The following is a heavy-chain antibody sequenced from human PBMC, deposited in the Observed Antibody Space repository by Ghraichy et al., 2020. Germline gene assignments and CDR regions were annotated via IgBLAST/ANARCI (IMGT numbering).Heavy chain of an antibody. D-gene: IGHD1-1*01. Sequence: GGSQRLSCAASGFTFSSYAMSWVRQAPGKGLEWVSAISGSGGSTYYADSVKGRFTISRDNSKNTLYLQMNSLRAEDTAVYYCAKGGRNWNDDPHFDYWGQGTLVTVSS. J-gene: IGHJ4*02. CDR1: GFTFSSYA. CDR3: AKGGRNWNDDPHFDY. CDR2: ISGSGGST. V-gene: IGHV3-23*01.